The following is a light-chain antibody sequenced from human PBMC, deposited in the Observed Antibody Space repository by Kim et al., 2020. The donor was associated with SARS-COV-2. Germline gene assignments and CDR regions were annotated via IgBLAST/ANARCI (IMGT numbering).Light chain of an antibody. J-gene: IGKJ2*01. Sequence: EPASISCRSSESLLHSNGYNYLDWYLQKPGQSPQLLIFLGCYRASGVPDRFRGSGSGTDFTLTISRVEAEDVGIYYCMHAIQTPYTFGQGTKLEI. CDR3: MHAIQTPYT. CDR2: LGC. V-gene: IGKV2-28*01. CDR1: ESLLHSNGYNY.